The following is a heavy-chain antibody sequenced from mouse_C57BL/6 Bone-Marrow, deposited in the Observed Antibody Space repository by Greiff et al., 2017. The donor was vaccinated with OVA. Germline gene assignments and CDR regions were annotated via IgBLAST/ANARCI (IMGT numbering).Heavy chain of an antibody. CDR3: ARDGGYFDV. V-gene: IGHV5-16*01. Sequence: EVKLQESEGGLVQPGSSMKLSCTASGFTFSDYYMAWVRQVPEKGLEWVANINYDGSSTYYLDSLKSRFIISRDNAKNILYLQMSRLKSEDTATYYCARDGGYFDVWGTGTTVTVSS. CDR2: INYDGSST. CDR1: GFTFSDYY. J-gene: IGHJ1*03.